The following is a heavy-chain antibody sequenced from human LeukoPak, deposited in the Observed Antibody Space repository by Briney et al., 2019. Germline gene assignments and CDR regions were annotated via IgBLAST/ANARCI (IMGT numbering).Heavy chain of an antibody. Sequence: GRSLRLSCAASGFTFDDYAMHWVRQAPGKGLEWVSGISWNSNSIGYADSVKGRFTISRDNAKNSLYLQMNSLRPEDTALYYCAKDYYSSTLEGFDYWGQGTLVTVSS. CDR1: GFTFDDYA. J-gene: IGHJ4*02. CDR2: ISWNSNSI. CDR3: AKDYYSSTLEGFDY. D-gene: IGHD6-13*01. V-gene: IGHV3-9*01.